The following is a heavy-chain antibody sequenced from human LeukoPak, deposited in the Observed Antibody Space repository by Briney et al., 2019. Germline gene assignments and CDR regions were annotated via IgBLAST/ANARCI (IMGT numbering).Heavy chain of an antibody. CDR2: LSGSGGGT. Sequence: GGSLRLSCAVSGITLSNYGMSWVRQAPGKGLEWVAGLSGSGGGTNYADSVQGRFTISRDNPKNTLYLQMNSLRAEDTAVYFCAKRGVVIRVFLVGFHKEAYYFDSWGQGALVTVPS. J-gene: IGHJ4*02. D-gene: IGHD3-10*01. CDR1: GITLSNYG. V-gene: IGHV3-23*01. CDR3: AKRGVVIRVFLVGFHKEAYYFDS.